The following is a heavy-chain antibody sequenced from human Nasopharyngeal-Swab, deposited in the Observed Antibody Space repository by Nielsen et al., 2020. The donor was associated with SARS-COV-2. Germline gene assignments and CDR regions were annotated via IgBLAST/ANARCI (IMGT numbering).Heavy chain of an antibody. J-gene: IGHJ4*02. CDR3: ATRGYSYGSVDY. CDR1: GFTFSSYA. Sequence: GESLKISCAASGFTFSSYAMSWVRQAPGKGLEWVSAISGSGGSTYYADSVKGRFTISRDNSKNTLYLQMNSLRAEDTAVYYRATRGYSYGSVDYWGQGTLVTVSS. V-gene: IGHV3-23*01. CDR2: ISGSGGST. D-gene: IGHD5-18*01.